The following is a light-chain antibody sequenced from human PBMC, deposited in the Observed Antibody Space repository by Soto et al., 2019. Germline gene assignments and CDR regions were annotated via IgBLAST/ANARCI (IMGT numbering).Light chain of an antibody. CDR1: LFIANQ. V-gene: IGKV3-15*01. CDR2: AAS. J-gene: IGKJ4*01. CDR3: QQYSRWPVT. Sequence: IAVTHSPATLSVSPGERVACSCKASLFIANQLAWYQHKPGQSPRLRIHAASTVAPGVPASCSGSWSGADLTLTIDSLHSDDSAIYLPQQYSRWPVTFGGGNQVDIK.